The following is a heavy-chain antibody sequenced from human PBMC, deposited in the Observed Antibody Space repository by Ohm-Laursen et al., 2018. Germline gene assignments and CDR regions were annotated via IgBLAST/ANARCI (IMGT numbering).Heavy chain of an antibody. CDR2: ISWNSGSI. V-gene: IGHV3-9*01. D-gene: IGHD3-3*01. J-gene: IGHJ6*02. Sequence: SLRLSCAASGFTFDDYAMHWVRQAPGKGLEWVSGISWNSGSIGYADSVEGRFTISRDNAKNSLYLQMNSLRAEDTALYYCAKDMQYDFRGRGMDVWGQGTTVTVSS. CDR1: GFTFDDYA. CDR3: AKDMQYDFRGRGMDV.